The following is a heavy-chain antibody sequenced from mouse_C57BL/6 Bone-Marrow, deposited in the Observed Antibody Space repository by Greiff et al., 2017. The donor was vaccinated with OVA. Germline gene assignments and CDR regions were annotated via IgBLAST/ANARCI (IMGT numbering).Heavy chain of an antibody. J-gene: IGHJ1*03. CDR3: ARDEPIYYGNSWYFDV. V-gene: IGHV3-6*01. D-gene: IGHD2-1*01. CDR2: ISYDGSN. Sequence: DVKLQESGPGLVKPSQSLSLTCSVTGYSITSGYYWNWIRQFPGNKLEWMGYISYDGSNNYNPSLKNRISITRDTSKNQFFLKLNSVTTEDTATYYCARDEPIYYGNSWYFDVWGTGTTVTVSS. CDR1: GYSITSGYY.